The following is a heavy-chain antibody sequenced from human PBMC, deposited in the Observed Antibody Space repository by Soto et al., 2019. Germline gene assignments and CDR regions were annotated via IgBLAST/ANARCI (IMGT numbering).Heavy chain of an antibody. CDR2: IIPIFGTA. CDR1: GGTFSSYA. D-gene: IGHD3-3*01. Sequence: ASVKVSCKASGGTFSSYAISWVRQAPGQGLEWMGGIIPIFGTANYAQKFQGRVTITADESTSTAYMELSSLRSEDTAVYYCARGPPNLYGFYYFDYWGQGTLVTVSS. J-gene: IGHJ4*02. V-gene: IGHV1-69*13. CDR3: ARGPPNLYGFYYFDY.